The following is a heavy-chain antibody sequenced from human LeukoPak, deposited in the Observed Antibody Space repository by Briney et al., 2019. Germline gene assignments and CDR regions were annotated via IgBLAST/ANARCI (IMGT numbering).Heavy chain of an antibody. D-gene: IGHD3-3*01. V-gene: IGHV1-69*05. CDR2: IIPVFGTA. CDR3: ASNFWSNQPAGYYYYYYYMDV. J-gene: IGHJ6*03. CDR1: GGTFSSYA. Sequence: SVKVSCKASGGTFSSYAISWVRQAPGQGLEWMGGIIPVFGTANYAQKFQGRVTITTDESTSTAYMELSSLRSEDTAVYYCASNFWSNQPAGYYYYYYYMDVWGKGTTVTVSS.